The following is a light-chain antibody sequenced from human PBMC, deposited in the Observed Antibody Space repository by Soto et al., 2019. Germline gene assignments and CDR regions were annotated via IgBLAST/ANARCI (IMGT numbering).Light chain of an antibody. CDR2: EGS. V-gene: IGLV2-23*01. CDR1: SSDVGSYNL. Sequence: QSVLTQPASVSGSPGQSLTISCTGTSSDVGSYNLVSWYQQHPGKAPKLMLYEGSKRPSGVSNRFSGSKSGNTASLTISGLQAEDEADYYCCSYAGSSTYVFGTGTKVTVL. J-gene: IGLJ1*01. CDR3: CSYAGSSTYV.